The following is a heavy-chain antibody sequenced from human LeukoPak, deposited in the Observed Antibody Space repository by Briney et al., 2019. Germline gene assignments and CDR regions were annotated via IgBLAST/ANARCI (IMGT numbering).Heavy chain of an antibody. CDR2: ISSSSSYI. CDR3: ARVSGYLYWGYFDY. V-gene: IGHV3-21*01. J-gene: IGHJ4*02. D-gene: IGHD3-22*01. CDR1: GFTFSSYS. Sequence: GGSLRLSCAASGFTFSSYSTNWVRQAPGKGLEWVSSISSSSSYIYYADSVKGRFTISRDNAKNSLYLQMNSLRAEDTAVYYCARVSGYLYWGYFDYWGQGTLVTVSS.